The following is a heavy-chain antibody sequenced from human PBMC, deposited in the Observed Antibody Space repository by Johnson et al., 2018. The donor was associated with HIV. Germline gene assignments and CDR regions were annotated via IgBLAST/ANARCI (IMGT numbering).Heavy chain of an antibody. CDR1: GFTFSNAW. D-gene: IGHD3-22*01. Sequence: QVQLVESGGGLVQPGGSLRLSCAASGFTFSNAWMSWVRQAPGKGLEWVAVISYDGSNKYYADSVKGRFTISQDNSKNTLYLQMNSLRAEDLAVYYCARGDNYYDSSGYYFAFDIWGQGTMVTVSS. V-gene: IGHV3-30*03. CDR3: ARGDNYYDSSGYYFAFDI. CDR2: ISYDGSNK. J-gene: IGHJ3*02.